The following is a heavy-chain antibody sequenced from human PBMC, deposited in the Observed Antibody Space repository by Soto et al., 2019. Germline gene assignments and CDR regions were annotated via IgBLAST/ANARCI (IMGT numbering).Heavy chain of an antibody. Sequence: LRLSCVASGFIFSDYAMHWARQAPGKGLEWVALISPAGTNQYYADSAKGRFTISRDNSKNTLYLQMNSLRPEDTGLYYCARENSRISPRLFQHWGHGTLVTVS. CDR3: ARENSRISPRLFQH. V-gene: IGHV3-30-3*01. CDR2: ISPAGTNQ. CDR1: GFIFSDYA. D-gene: IGHD6-6*01. J-gene: IGHJ1*01.